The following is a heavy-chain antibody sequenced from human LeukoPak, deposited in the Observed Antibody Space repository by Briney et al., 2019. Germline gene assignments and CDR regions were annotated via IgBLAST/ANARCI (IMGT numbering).Heavy chain of an antibody. CDR3: AREGPRGNSQFDY. V-gene: IGHV3-33*01. CDR1: GFTFSSYG. J-gene: IGHJ4*02. CDR2: IWYDGSNK. Sequence: PGWSLRLSCAASGFTFSSYGMHWVRQAPGKGLEWVALIWYDGSNKYYTDSVKGRLTISRDNSKNTLYLQMNSLRAEDTAIYYCAREGPRGNSQFDYWGQGTLVTVSS. D-gene: IGHD2/OR15-2a*01.